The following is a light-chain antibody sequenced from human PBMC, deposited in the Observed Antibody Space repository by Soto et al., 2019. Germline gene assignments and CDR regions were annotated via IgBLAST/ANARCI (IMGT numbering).Light chain of an antibody. Sequence: QSALTQPASLSGSPGQSITISCTVTSSDIGSYNYVSWYQQHPGRAPKLMIFDVSYRPSGISDRFSGSKSGNTASLTISGLQPEDEADYYCSSYGASSTLFGGGTKVTVL. CDR2: DVS. J-gene: IGLJ3*02. CDR1: SSDIGSYNY. V-gene: IGLV2-14*03. CDR3: SSYGASSTL.